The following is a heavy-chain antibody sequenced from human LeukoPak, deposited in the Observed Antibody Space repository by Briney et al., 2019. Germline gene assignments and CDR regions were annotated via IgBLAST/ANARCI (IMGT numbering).Heavy chain of an antibody. CDR1: GGSISSYY. V-gene: IGHV4-4*07. CDR3: ARGELELLAFDI. Sequence: PSETLSLTCTVSGGSISSYYWSWIRQPAGKGLEWIGRIYTSGSTNYNPSLKSRITMSVDTSKSQFSLRLSSVTAADTAVYYCARGELELLAFDIWGQGTMVTVSS. D-gene: IGHD1-7*01. CDR2: IYTSGST. J-gene: IGHJ3*02.